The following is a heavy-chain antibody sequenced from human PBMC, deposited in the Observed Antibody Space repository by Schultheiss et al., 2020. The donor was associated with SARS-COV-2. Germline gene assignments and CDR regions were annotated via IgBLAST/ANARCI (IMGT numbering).Heavy chain of an antibody. D-gene: IGHD2-15*01. CDR1: GYTFTSYD. Sequence: ASVKVSCKASGYTFTSYDINWVRQATGQGLEWMGWISGYNSNTNYAQKFQGRVTMTTDTSTSTAYMELRSLRSDDTAVYYCARGPTVGTVADIVVVVADKKDYGMDVWGQGTTVTVSS. CDR3: ARGPTVGTVADIVVVVADKKDYGMDV. J-gene: IGHJ6*02. CDR2: ISGYNSNT. V-gene: IGHV1-18*01.